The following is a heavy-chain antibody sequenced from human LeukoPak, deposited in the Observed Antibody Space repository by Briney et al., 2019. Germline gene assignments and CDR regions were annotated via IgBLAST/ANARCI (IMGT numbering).Heavy chain of an antibody. D-gene: IGHD2-2*01. CDR1: GFTFSSYA. V-gene: IGHV3-23*01. Sequence: GGSLRLSCAASGFTFSSYAMSWVRQAPGKGLEWVSAISGSGGSTYYADSVKGRFTISRDNSKNTLYLQMNSLRAEDTAVYYCARFQLLLDAFDIWGQGTMATVSS. J-gene: IGHJ3*02. CDR3: ARFQLLLDAFDI. CDR2: ISGSGGST.